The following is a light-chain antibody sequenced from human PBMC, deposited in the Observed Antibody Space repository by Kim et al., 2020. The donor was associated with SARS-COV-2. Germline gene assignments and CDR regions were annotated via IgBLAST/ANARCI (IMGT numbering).Light chain of an antibody. Sequence: VAPGERATLACRASRSISNKLAWYQHKPGQAPRLLIYGASTRATDIPARFSGSGSGTEFTLTISSLQSEDFAVYYCQQYNYWPIYSFGQGTKLEI. V-gene: IGKV3-15*01. CDR1: RSISNK. J-gene: IGKJ2*03. CDR3: QQYNYWPIYS. CDR2: GAS.